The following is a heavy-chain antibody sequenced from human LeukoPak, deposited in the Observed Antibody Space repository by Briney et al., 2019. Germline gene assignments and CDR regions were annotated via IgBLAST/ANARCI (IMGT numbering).Heavy chain of an antibody. CDR1: GYSFTSYW. D-gene: IGHD4-11*01. CDR3: ARRVNSNYYYYGMDV. Sequence: GESLQISCQGSGYSFTSYWIGWVRQMPGKGLEWMGIIYPGDSDTRYSPSFQGQVTISADKSISTAYLQWSSLKASDTAMYHCARRVNSNYYYYGMDVWGQGTTVTVSS. V-gene: IGHV5-51*01. J-gene: IGHJ6*02. CDR2: IYPGDSDT.